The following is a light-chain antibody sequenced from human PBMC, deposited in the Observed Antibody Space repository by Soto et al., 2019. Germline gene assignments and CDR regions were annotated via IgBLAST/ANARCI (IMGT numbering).Light chain of an antibody. CDR1: SSDVGGYNY. CDR3: TSYAGGNNV. Sequence: QSVLTQPPSASGSPGQSVTISCTGTSSDVGGYNYVSWYQQYPGKVPKLMVYEVNKRPSGVPDRFSGSKSGNTASLTVSVLQADDEADYYCTSYAGGNNVFGTGTKLTVL. CDR2: EVN. J-gene: IGLJ1*01. V-gene: IGLV2-8*01.